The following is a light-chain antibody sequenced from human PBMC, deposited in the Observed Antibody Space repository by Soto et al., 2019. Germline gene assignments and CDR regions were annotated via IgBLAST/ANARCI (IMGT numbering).Light chain of an antibody. J-gene: IGLJ2*01. CDR2: EVS. CDR3: SSYAGSNNLGV. V-gene: IGLV2-8*01. Sequence: QSALTQPPSASGSPGQSVTISCTGTSSDVGGYNYVSWYQQHPGKAPKLMIYEVSKRPSGVPARFSGSKSGNSASLTVSGLQAEDEADYYCSSYAGSNNLGVFGGGTKVNVL. CDR1: SSDVGGYNY.